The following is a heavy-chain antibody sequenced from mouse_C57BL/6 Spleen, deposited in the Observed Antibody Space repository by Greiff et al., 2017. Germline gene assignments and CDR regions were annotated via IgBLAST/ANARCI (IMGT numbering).Heavy chain of an antibody. CDR2: LWSGGST. D-gene: IGHD5-1-1*01. Sequence: QVQLQQSGPGLVQPSQSLSITCTVSGFSLTSYGVHWVRQSPGKGLEWLGVLWSGGSTDYNAAFISRLSISKDNSKSQVFFKMNSLQADDTAIYYCASSDTPFAYWGQGTLVTVSA. CDR3: ASSDTPFAY. V-gene: IGHV2-2*01. J-gene: IGHJ3*01. CDR1: GFSLTSYG.